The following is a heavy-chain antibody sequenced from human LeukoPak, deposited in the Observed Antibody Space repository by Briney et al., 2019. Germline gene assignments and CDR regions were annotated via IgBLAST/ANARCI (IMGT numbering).Heavy chain of an antibody. Sequence: PGGSLRLSCAASGFTFSRYSMNWGRQAPGKGVEWVSSISSSSSYIYYADSVKGRFTISRDNAKNSLYLQMNSLRAEDTAVYYCARDWGDPGIAVLGDYWGQGTLVTVSS. V-gene: IGHV3-21*01. D-gene: IGHD6-19*01. CDR1: GFTFSRYS. J-gene: IGHJ4*02. CDR3: ARDWGDPGIAVLGDY. CDR2: ISSSSSYI.